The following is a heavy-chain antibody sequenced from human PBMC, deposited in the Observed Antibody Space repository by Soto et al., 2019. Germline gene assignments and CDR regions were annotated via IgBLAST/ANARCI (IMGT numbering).Heavy chain of an antibody. CDR3: ARHFSVDYFDY. J-gene: IGHJ4*02. CDR1: GGSFSGYY. Sequence: SETLSLTCAVYGGSFSGYYWSWIRQPPGKGLEWIGKINYSGSTYYNPSLKSRVTISVDTSKNQFSLKLSSVTAADTAVYYCARHFSVDYFDYWGQGALVTVSS. CDR2: INYSGST. V-gene: IGHV4-34*01.